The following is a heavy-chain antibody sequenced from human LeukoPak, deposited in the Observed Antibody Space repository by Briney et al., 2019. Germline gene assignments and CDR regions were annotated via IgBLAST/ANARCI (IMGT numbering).Heavy chain of an antibody. Sequence: LETLSLTCTLSGVAISGYYWSWIRESPGKGLESIAYISDRTSPKYNLSLKSRVTISVDTSKNQFSLKLSDVVAADTAVYYCARGFDGVAGWFDPWGQGTLVTASS. V-gene: IGHV4-59*01. D-gene: IGHD3-9*01. CDR2: ISDRTSP. CDR3: ARGFDGVAGWFDP. CDR1: GVAISGYY. J-gene: IGHJ5*02.